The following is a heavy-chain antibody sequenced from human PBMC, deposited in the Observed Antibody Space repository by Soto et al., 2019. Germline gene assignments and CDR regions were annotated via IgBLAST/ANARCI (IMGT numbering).Heavy chain of an antibody. CDR1: GYTFTSYG. V-gene: IGHV1-18*04. D-gene: IGHD6-19*01. J-gene: IGHJ6*02. CDR2: ISVYSGNT. Sequence: QVQLVQSGAELKKPGASVMVSCEASGYTFTSYGVSWVRQAPGQGLEWMGWISVYSGNTNYARKLQGRVTMTRDIYTRAVYMELRSLTSDDTAVYYCARDSWGLAVPDYHYYAMDVWGQGTTVTVSS. CDR3: ARDSWGLAVPDYHYYAMDV.